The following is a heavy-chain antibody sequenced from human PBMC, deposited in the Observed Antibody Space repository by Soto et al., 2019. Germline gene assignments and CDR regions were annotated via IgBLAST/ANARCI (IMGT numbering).Heavy chain of an antibody. D-gene: IGHD3-3*01. J-gene: IGHJ4*02. V-gene: IGHV1-2*02. CDR1: GYTFTDYY. CDR3: ARDRYYDFWSGYAPYYFDY. Sequence: QVQLVQSGAEVKKPGASVEVSCEASGYTFTDYYMHWVRQAPGQGLEWMGWSNANSGGTNYAQKFQGRVTMTRHTYISAAYMELSRLRSDDTAVYYCARDRYYDFWSGYAPYYFDYWGQGTLLTVSS. CDR2: SNANSGGT.